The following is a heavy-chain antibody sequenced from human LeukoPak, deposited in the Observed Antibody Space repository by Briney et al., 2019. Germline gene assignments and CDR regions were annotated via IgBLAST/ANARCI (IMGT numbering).Heavy chain of an antibody. CDR3: ARDPAHYDYVWGSYRPRAFDI. CDR1: GGSFSGYY. D-gene: IGHD3-16*02. J-gene: IGHJ3*02. V-gene: IGHV4-34*01. Sequence: SETLSLTCAVYGGSFSGYYWSWIRQPPGKGLEWIGEINHSGNTNYNPSLKSRVTMSVDTSKNQFSLKLSSVTAADTAVYYCARDPAHYDYVWGSYRPRAFDIWGQGTMVTVSS. CDR2: INHSGNT.